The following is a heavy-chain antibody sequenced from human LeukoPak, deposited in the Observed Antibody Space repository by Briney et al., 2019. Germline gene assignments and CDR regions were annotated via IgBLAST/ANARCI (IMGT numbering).Heavy chain of an antibody. J-gene: IGHJ4*02. V-gene: IGHV1-69-2*01. CDR2: IDPEDGAT. CDR3: AARMRF. Sequence: ASVKVSCKASGYTFTDYYMHWVRLAPGKGFEWMGLIDPEDGATEYAERFQGRVTITADRSTDTAYLELTSLRSDDTAVYFCAARMRFWGQGTRVTVSS. CDR1: GYTFTDYY. D-gene: IGHD2/OR15-2a*01.